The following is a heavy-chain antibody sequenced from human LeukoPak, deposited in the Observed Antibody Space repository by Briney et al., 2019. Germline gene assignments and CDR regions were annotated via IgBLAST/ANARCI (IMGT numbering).Heavy chain of an antibody. D-gene: IGHD5-24*01. V-gene: IGHV3-7*01. CDR3: ARDASRGFDT. CDR1: GFTFSRYW. CDR2: IKDDGRQK. Sequence: GRSLRLSCAPSGFTFSRYWMTWVRQTPGKGLEWVASIKDDGRQKYYVDSVKGRFTVSRDNAKNSAYLQMDSLRAEDTALYYCARDASRGFDTWGQGTQVTVSS. J-gene: IGHJ4*02.